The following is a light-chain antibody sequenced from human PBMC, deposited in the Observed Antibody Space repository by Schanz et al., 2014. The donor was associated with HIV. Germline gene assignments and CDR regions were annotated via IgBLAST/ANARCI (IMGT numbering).Light chain of an antibody. V-gene: IGKV3-20*01. CDR2: GAS. J-gene: IGKJ1*01. Sequence: EIVLTQSPGTLSLSPGERATLSCRASQSVRSSYLAWYQQKPGQAPRLLIYGASSGATGIPARFSGSGSGTDFTLTISRLEPEDFAVYYCHQYGSSPRTFGQGTKVEI. CDR1: QSVRSSY. CDR3: HQYGSSPRT.